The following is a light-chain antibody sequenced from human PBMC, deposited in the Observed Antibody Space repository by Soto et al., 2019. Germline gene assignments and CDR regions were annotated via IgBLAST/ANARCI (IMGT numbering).Light chain of an antibody. CDR1: SSDIGGYNY. CDR3: NSYTTISTYV. Sequence: QSVLTQPASVSGSPGQSITISCTGTSSDIGGYNYVSWYQQHPGKAPKLVIYEVSNRPSGVSNRFSGSKSGNTASLTISGLQAEDEADYYCNSYTTISTYVFGTGTQLTVL. V-gene: IGLV2-14*01. J-gene: IGLJ1*01. CDR2: EVS.